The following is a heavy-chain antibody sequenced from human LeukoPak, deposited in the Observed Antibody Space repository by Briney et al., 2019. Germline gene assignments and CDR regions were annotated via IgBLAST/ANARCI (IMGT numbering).Heavy chain of an antibody. Sequence: SETLSLTCTVSGGSISSYYWSWIRQPPGKGLEWIGYIYYSGSTNYNPSLKSRVTISVDTSKNQFSLKLSSVTAADTAVYYCARDPIVYYYGSGSFDWGQGTLVTVSS. V-gene: IGHV4-59*12. CDR2: IYYSGST. J-gene: IGHJ4*02. CDR1: GGSISSYY. D-gene: IGHD3-10*01. CDR3: ARDPIVYYYGSGSFD.